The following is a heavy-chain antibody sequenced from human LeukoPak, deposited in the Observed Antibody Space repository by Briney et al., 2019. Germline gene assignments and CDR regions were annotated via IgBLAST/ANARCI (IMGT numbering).Heavy chain of an antibody. CDR2: IYLSGST. J-gene: IGHJ3*02. V-gene: IGHV4-38-2*02. CDR1: GYSISSGYY. D-gene: IGHD3-16*01. Sequence: SETLSLTCTVSGYSISSGYYWGWIRQPPGKGLGWSGSIYLSGSTYYNPSLKSRVTISVDTSKNQFSLKLSSVTDADTAVYYCARGGLGDAFDIWGQGTMVTVSS. CDR3: ARGGLGDAFDI.